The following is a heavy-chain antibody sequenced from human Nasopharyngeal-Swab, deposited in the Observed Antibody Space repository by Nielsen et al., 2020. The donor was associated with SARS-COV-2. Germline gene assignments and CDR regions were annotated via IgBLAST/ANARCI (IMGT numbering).Heavy chain of an antibody. J-gene: IGHJ4*02. V-gene: IGHV3-30*18. CDR1: GFTFSSYG. D-gene: IGHD3-22*01. CDR2: ISYDGSNK. CDR3: AKDYYDSSGYYFAY. Sequence: LKISCAASGFTFSSYGMHWVRQAPGKGLEWVAVISYDGSNKYYADSVKGRFTISRDNSKNTLYLQMNSLRAEDTAVYYCAKDYYDSSGYYFAYWGQGTLVTVSS.